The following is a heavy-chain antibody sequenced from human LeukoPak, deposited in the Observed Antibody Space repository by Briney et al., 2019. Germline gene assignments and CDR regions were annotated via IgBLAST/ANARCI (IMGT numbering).Heavy chain of an antibody. CDR2: IIPILDTP. D-gene: IGHD3-22*01. CDR1: GGTFSSYA. Sequence: SVKVCCKASGGTFSSYAINWVRQAPGQGLEWMGRIIPILDTPNYAQKFQGRVTITADKSTSTAYMELSSLRSEDTAVYYCARDLTSYYYDNNGAFDFWGQGTLVTVSS. CDR3: ARDLTSYYYDNNGAFDF. J-gene: IGHJ4*02. V-gene: IGHV1-69*04.